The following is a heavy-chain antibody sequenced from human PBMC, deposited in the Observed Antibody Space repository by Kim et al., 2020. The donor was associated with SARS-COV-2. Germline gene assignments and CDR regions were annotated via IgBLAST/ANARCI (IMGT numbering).Heavy chain of an antibody. V-gene: IGHV5-51*01. J-gene: IGHJ5*02. CDR3: ARVESSSANWFDP. Sequence: YSPSFQGKVPISADKSISTAYLQWSSLKASDTAMYYCARVESSSANWFDPWGQGTLVTVSS. D-gene: IGHD6-6*01.